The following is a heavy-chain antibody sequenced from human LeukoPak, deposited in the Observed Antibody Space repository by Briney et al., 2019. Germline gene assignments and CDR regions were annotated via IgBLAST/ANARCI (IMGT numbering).Heavy chain of an antibody. D-gene: IGHD1-26*01. CDR1: GFTFSNAW. CDR3: TADRVSGSYPYYFDY. CDR2: IKSKTDGGTT. Sequence: GGSLRLSCAASGFTFSNAWMSWVRQAPGKGLEWVGRIKSKTDGGTTDYAAPVKGRFTISRDDSKNTLYLQMNSLKTEDTAVYYCTADRVSGSYPYYFDYWGQGTLVTVSS. J-gene: IGHJ4*02. V-gene: IGHV3-15*01.